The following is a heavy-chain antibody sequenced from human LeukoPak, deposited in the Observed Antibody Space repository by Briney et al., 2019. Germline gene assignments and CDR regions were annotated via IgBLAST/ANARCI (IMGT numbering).Heavy chain of an antibody. J-gene: IGHJ4*02. D-gene: IGHD3-16*01. V-gene: IGHV3-30*02. CDR1: GFSFSVYW. CDR2: IHYDGYTT. Sequence: GGSLRLSCAASGFSFSVYWMHWVRQAPGSGLEWLAYIHYDGYTTNYAHSVKGRFTISRENSKNTAYLQMNRLRTEDTAVYYCAKDVAYTFDYWGQGTLVTVSS. CDR3: AKDVAYTFDY.